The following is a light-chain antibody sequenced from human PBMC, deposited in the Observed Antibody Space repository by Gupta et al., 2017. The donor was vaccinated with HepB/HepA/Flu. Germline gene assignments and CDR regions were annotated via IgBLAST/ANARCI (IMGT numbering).Light chain of an antibody. CDR2: GNS. CDR3: QSYDSSLRGV. Sequence: QSVLPQPPSVSGAPGQRVTISCTGSSSNIGAGYDVHWYQQLPVTAPKLLIYGNSNRPSGVPDRFSGSKSGTSASLAITGLQAEDEADYYCQSYDSSLRGVFGTGTKVTVL. V-gene: IGLV1-40*01. CDR1: SSNIGAGYD. J-gene: IGLJ1*01.